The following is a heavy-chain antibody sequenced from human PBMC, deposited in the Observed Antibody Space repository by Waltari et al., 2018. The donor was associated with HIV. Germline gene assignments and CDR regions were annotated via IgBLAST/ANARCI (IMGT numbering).Heavy chain of an antibody. CDR2: INRNGNT. V-gene: IGHV4-34*01. J-gene: IGHJ5*02. CDR3: ARDPGTSGWYRGWFDP. D-gene: IGHD6-19*01. Sequence: QVHLQQWGAGLLKPSETLSLTCVVYGGSFSVYYWSWIRQSPGKGMEWIGEINRNGNTNYNPSLKSRITISLDTYKNQFSLKLTSVTAADTAVYYCARDPGTSGWYRGWFDPWGQGTLVIVSS. CDR1: GGSFSVYY.